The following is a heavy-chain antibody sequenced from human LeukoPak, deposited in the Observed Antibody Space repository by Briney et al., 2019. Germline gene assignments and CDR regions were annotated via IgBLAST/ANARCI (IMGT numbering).Heavy chain of an antibody. CDR1: GGSISSSSYY. CDR3: AVAGYQWLVLYYFDY. V-gene: IGHV4-39*07. D-gene: IGHD6-19*01. Sequence: PSETLSLTCTVSGGSISSSSYYWGWIRQPPGKGLEWIGSIYYRGSTYYNPSLRSLVTVSVDTSKNQFSLKLSSVTAADTAVYYCAVAGYQWLVLYYFDYWGQGTLVTVSS. J-gene: IGHJ4*02. CDR2: IYYRGST.